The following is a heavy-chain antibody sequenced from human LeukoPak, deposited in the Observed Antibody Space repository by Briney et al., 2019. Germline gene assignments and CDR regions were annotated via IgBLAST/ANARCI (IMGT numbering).Heavy chain of an antibody. V-gene: IGHV4-34*01. CDR3: ARRGGSSWYRKFNFDY. D-gene: IGHD6-13*01. J-gene: IGHJ4*02. CDR2: INHSGST. Sequence: SETLSLTCAVYGGSFSGYYWSWIRQPPGKGLEWIGEINHSGSTNSNPSLKSRVTISVDTSKNQFSLKLSSVTAADTAVYYCARRGGSSWYRKFNFDYWGQGTLVTVSS. CDR1: GGSFSGYY.